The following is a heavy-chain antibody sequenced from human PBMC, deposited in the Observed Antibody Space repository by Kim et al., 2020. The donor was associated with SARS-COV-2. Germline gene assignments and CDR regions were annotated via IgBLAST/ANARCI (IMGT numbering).Heavy chain of an antibody. CDR3: ARHVEGDNWNPEYYGMDV. V-gene: IGHV4-39*01. Sequence: SETLSLTCTVSGGSISSSSYYWGWIRQPPGKGLEWIGSIYYSGSTYYNPSLKSRVTISVDTSKNQFSLKLSSVTAADTAVYYCARHVEGDNWNPEYYGMDVWGQGTTVTVSS. J-gene: IGHJ6*02. CDR1: GGSISSSSYY. CDR2: IYYSGST. D-gene: IGHD1-1*01.